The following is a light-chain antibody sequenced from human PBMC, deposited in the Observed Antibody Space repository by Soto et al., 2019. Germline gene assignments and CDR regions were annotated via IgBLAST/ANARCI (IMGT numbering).Light chain of an antibody. CDR1: HIGSSS. CDR2: NGN. V-gene: IGLV3-21*02. CDR3: QVWATTTYHYV. J-gene: IGLJ1*01. Sequence: SYALTQPPSVSVAPGQTSRITCGTLHIGSSSVHWYQQKPGQAPMLVVYNGNDRPSGIPGRFSGSNSGNKATLTISGVEAGDEADYSCQVWATTTYHYVFGTGTKVTVL.